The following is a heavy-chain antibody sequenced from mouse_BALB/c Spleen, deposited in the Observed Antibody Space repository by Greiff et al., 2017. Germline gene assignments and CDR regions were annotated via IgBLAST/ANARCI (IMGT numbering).Heavy chain of an antibody. CDR3: ARGGYDSVFAY. CDR1: GFNIKDTY. J-gene: IGHJ3*01. CDR2: IDPANGNT. D-gene: IGHD2-4*01. Sequence: EVKLVESGAELVKPGASVKLSCTASGFNIKDTYMHWVKQRPEQGLEWIGRIDPANGNTKYDPKFQGKATITADTSSNTAYLQLSSLTSEDTAVYYCARGGYDSVFAYWGQGTLVTVSA. V-gene: IGHV14-3*02.